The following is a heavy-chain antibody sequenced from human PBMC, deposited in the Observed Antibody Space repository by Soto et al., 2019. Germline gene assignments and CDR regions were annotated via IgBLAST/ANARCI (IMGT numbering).Heavy chain of an antibody. CDR2: ISTYSGDT. CDR3: ARHHGPTTSEDWFDP. D-gene: IGHD5-12*01. Sequence: QVHLVQSGVEVKTPGASVKVSCQASGYTFFTYDISWVRQAPGQGLEWMGWISTYSGDTKYAQKFQGRVTMTTDTSTTTAYLALRSLRSDDTAVYYCARHHGPTTSEDWFDPWGKGNLVTVSS. J-gene: IGHJ5*02. V-gene: IGHV1-18*01. CDR1: GYTFFTYD.